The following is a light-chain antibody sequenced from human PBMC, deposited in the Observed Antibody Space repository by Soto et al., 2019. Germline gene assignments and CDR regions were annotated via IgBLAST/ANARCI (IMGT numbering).Light chain of an antibody. V-gene: IGLV2-11*01. CDR3: CSYAGSYV. Sequence: QSVLTQPRSVSWSPGQSVTISCTGTSSDVGGYNYVPWYQQHPGKAPKLMIYDVSKRPSGVPDRFSGSKSGNTASLTISGLQAEDEADYYCCSYAGSYVFGTGTKVTVL. CDR2: DVS. J-gene: IGLJ1*01. CDR1: SSDVGGYNY.